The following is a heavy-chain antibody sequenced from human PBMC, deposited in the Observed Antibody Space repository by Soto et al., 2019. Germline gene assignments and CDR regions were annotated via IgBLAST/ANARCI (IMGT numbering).Heavy chain of an antibody. J-gene: IGHJ6*02. CDR3: ARARVFGVVVPSYGMEF. V-gene: IGHV1-18*01. Sequence: ASVKVSCKASGYTFTSYGISWVRQAPGQGLEWMGWISAYNGNTNYAQKLQGRVTMTTDTSTSTAYMELRSLRSDDTAVYYCARARVFGVVVPSYGMEFWGQGTTVTVSS. CDR2: ISAYNGNT. CDR1: GYTFTSYG. D-gene: IGHD3-3*01.